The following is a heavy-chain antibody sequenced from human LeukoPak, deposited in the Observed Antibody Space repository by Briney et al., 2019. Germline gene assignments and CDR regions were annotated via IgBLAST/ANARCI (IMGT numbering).Heavy chain of an antibody. CDR3: ARDEYYGSGNYYYYYYGMDV. CDR2: IWYDGSNK. Sequence: WGSLRLSCAASGFTFNNYGMHWVRQAPGKGLEWVAVIWYDGSNKYYADSVKGRFTISRDNSKNTLYLQMNSLRAEDTAVYYCARDEYYGSGNYYYYYYGMDVWGQGTTVTVSS. J-gene: IGHJ6*02. D-gene: IGHD3-10*01. V-gene: IGHV3-33*01. CDR1: GFTFNNYG.